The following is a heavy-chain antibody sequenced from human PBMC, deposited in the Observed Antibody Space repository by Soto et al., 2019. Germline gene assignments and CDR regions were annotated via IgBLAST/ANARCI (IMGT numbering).Heavy chain of an antibody. V-gene: IGHV3-15*01. CDR1: GFTFSNAW. J-gene: IGHJ4*02. CDR3: TTGSTSTKNY. Sequence: PGGSLSLSCAASGFTFSNAWLSWVRQAPGKGLEWVGRIKSKTDGGTTDYTAPVKGRFTISRDDSKNTLYLQMNSLKIEDTAVYYCTTGSTSTKNYWGQGTLVTVSS. D-gene: IGHD6-6*01. CDR2: IKSKTDGGTT.